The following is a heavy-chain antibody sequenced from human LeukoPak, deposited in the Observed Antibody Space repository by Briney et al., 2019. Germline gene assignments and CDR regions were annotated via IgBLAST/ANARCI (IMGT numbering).Heavy chain of an antibody. J-gene: IGHJ4*02. CDR2: ISSSSSYI. V-gene: IGHV3-21*01. D-gene: IGHD3-10*01. CDR3: AREIFGSGSYPDF. CDR1: GFTFTSYS. Sequence: GGSLRLSCAASGFTFTSYSMNWVRQAPGKGLEWVSSISSSSSYIYYADSVKGRLTISRDNAKDSLYLQMNSLRAEDTAVYYCAREIFGSGSYPDFWGQGTLVTVSS.